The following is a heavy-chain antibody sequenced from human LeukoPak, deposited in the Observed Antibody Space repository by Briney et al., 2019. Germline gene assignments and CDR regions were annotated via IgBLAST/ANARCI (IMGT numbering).Heavy chain of an antibody. J-gene: IGHJ3*02. CDR3: ARHTYYGSGSYSAFDI. Sequence: PSETLSFTCSVSGGSIGSSGNDYWTWIRQPPGNGLEWIGYIYYSGSANYNPSLKSRVTISVDTSQNQFSLKLSSLTAADTAVYYCARHTYYGSGSYSAFDIWGQGTKVTVSS. V-gene: IGHV4-61*01. CDR1: GGSIGSSGNDY. D-gene: IGHD3-10*01. CDR2: IYYSGSA.